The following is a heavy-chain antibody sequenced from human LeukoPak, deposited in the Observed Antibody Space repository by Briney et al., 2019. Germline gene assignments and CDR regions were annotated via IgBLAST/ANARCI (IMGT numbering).Heavy chain of an antibody. CDR1: GFTFTNAD. V-gene: IGHV3-15*01. CDR3: TTSLYSGYDWGSDY. J-gene: IGHJ4*02. D-gene: IGHD3-16*01. CDR2: IKTKPAGGTT. Sequence: PGGSLRLSCAASGFTFTNADMTWVRQAPGKRLEWVGRIKTKPAGGTTDSAAPVKGRFTISRDDSKNTFYLQMNSLKTEDTAVYYCTTSLYSGYDWGSDYWGQGTLVTVSS.